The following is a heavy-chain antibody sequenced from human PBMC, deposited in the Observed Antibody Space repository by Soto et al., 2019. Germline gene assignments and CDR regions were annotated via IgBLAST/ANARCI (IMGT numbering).Heavy chain of an antibody. Sequence: QVQLVESGGGVVQPGGSLSLSCATSGFSLSSYAMHWVRQAPGKGLEWVALMSYDETKKYYADSVKGRFTISRDTSKNTLFLQMNNLRVEDTAVYYCAKDRRDGDFMHILVVDFWGQGALVTVSS. V-gene: IGHV3-30*18. CDR1: GFSLSSYA. D-gene: IGHD3-22*01. J-gene: IGHJ4*02. CDR2: MSYDETKK. CDR3: AKDRRDGDFMHILVVDF.